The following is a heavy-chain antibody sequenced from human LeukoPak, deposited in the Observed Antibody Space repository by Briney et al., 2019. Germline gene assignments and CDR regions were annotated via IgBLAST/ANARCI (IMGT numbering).Heavy chain of an antibody. CDR2: IKNDGSTT. J-gene: IGHJ3*02. D-gene: IGHD6-13*01. Sequence: GGSLRLSCAASGFTFSESWMHWVRQVPGKGLVWVSRIKNDGSTTTYADSVKGRFTVSRDNAKNTLYLQMNSLRAEDTAVYYCARYSSSFHDAFDIWGQGTMVTVSS. V-gene: IGHV3-74*01. CDR1: GFTFSESW. CDR3: ARYSSSFHDAFDI.